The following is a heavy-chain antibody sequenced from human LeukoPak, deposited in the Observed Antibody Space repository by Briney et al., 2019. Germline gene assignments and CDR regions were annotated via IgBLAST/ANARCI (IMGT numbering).Heavy chain of an antibody. CDR1: GGTFSSYA. CDR3: AAGAGGGFWSGFL. D-gene: IGHD6-19*01. CDR2: INPNSGGT. V-gene: IGHV1-2*02. Sequence: ASVKFSCKASGGTFSSYAISWVRQAPGQGLEWMGWINPNSGGTNYAQKFQGRVTMTRDTSISTAYMELSSLRSEDTAVYYCAAGAGGGFWSGFLWGQGTLVTVSS. J-gene: IGHJ4*02.